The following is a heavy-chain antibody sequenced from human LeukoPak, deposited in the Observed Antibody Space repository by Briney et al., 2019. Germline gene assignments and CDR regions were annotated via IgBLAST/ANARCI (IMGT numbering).Heavy chain of an antibody. CDR2: INHSGST. CDR1: GGSFSGYY. D-gene: IGHD6-13*01. CDR3: ARGRTRSRLLAAAGIDY. V-gene: IGHV4-34*01. J-gene: IGHJ4*02. Sequence: SETLSLTCAVYGGSFSGYYWSWIRQPPGKGLEWIGEINHSGSTNYNPSLKSRVTISVDTSKNQFSLKLSSVTAADTAVYYCARGRTRSRLLAAAGIDYWGQGTLVTVSS.